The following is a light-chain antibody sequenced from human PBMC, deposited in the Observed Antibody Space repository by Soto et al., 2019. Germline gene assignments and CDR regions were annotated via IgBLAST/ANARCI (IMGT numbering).Light chain of an antibody. Sequence: QSALAQPASVSGSPGQSITISCTGTSSDVGGYNYVSWYQQHPGKAPKLMIYEVSNWPSGVSNRFSGSKSGNTASLTISGLQAEDEADYYCSSYTSSFYVFGTGTKVTVL. V-gene: IGLV2-14*01. CDR3: SSYTSSFYV. J-gene: IGLJ1*01. CDR1: SSDVGGYNY. CDR2: EVS.